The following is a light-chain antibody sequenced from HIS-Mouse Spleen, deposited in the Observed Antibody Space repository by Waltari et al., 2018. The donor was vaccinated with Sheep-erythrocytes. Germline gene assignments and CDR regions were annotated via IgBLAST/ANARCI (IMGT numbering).Light chain of an antibody. Sequence: QSVLTQPPSASGTPGLRVTISCSGSSSHIGSNTVNWYQQLPGTAHKLLIYGNNQRPSGVPARFSGSKSGTSASLAISGLQAEDEADYYCASWDDSLNGVVFGGGTKLTVL. J-gene: IGLJ2*01. V-gene: IGLV1-44*01. CDR1: SSHIGSNT. CDR2: GNN. CDR3: ASWDDSLNGVV.